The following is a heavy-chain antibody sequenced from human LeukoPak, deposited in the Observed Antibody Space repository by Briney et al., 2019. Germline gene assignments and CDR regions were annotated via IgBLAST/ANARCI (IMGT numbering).Heavy chain of an antibody. Sequence: SETLSLTCAVYGGSFSGYYWSWIRQPPGKGLEWIGEINHSGSTYYNPSLKSRVTISVDTSKNQFSLKLSSVTAADTAVYFCARVRFGEAYFDYWGQGTLVTVSS. CDR1: GGSFSGYY. D-gene: IGHD3-10*01. J-gene: IGHJ4*02. CDR3: ARVRFGEAYFDY. V-gene: IGHV4-34*01. CDR2: INHSGST.